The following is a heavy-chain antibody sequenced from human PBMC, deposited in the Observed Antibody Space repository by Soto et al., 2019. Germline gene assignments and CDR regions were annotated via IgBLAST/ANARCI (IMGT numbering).Heavy chain of an antibody. CDR1: GFTFSSYS. Sequence: EVQLVESGGGLVQPGGSLRLSCAASGFTFSSYSMNWVRQAPGKGLEWVSYISSSSSTIYYADSVKGRFTISRDNAKNSLYLQMNSLRDEDTAVYDCASKATKGGAFDIWGQGTMVTVSS. D-gene: IGHD1-26*01. CDR2: ISSSSSTI. CDR3: ASKATKGGAFDI. J-gene: IGHJ3*02. V-gene: IGHV3-48*02.